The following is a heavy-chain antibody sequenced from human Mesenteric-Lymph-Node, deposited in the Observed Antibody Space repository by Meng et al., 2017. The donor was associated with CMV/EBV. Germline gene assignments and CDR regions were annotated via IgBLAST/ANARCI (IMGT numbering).Heavy chain of an antibody. CDR2: INPSGGST. Sequence: YMPWVRQAPGQGLEWMGIINPSGGSTSYAQKFQGRVTMTRDTSTSTVYMELSSLRSEDAAVYYCARDRDKYYDILTGYSGSYYFDYWGQGTLVTVSS. V-gene: IGHV1-46*01. CDR1: Y. J-gene: IGHJ4*02. CDR3: ARDRDKYYDILTGYSGSYYFDY. D-gene: IGHD3-9*01.